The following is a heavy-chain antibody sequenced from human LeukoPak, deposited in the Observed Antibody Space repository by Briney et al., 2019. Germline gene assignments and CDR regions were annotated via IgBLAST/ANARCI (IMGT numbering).Heavy chain of an antibody. J-gene: IGHJ4*02. V-gene: IGHV3-30*18. Sequence: GGSLRLSCAASGFSLRNHGMNWVRQAPGKGLGWVGVVSHDGSAKFYADSVKGRFTISRDNPNNILYLQMNSLRPEDTAVYYCTKELGASGSSHMCYFDYWGQGILVTV. D-gene: IGHD3-10*01. CDR2: VSHDGSAK. CDR1: GFSLRNHG. CDR3: TKELGASGSSHMCYFDY.